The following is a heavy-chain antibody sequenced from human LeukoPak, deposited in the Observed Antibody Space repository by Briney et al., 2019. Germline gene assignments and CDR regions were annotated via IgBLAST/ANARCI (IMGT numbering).Heavy chain of an antibody. J-gene: IGHJ4*02. V-gene: IGHV4-59*01. D-gene: IGHD1-1*01. CDR2: ISYSGST. CDR3: ARDLFADTTGTVDY. Sequence: PSETLSLTCTVSGGSIRTYYWSWIRQSPGKGLEWIGYISYSGSTNYNPSLKSRVTISLDTSKSQFSLKLKSVTAADTAVYYCARDLFADTTGTVDYWGQGTLVTVSS. CDR1: GGSIRTYY.